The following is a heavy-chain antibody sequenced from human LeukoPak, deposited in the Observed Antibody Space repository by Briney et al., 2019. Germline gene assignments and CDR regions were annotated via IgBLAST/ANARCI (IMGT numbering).Heavy chain of an antibody. Sequence: SETLSLTCAVSGGSISSSNWWSWVRQPPGKGLEWIGYIYYSGSTYYNPSLRSRVTISVDTSKNQFSLRLSSVTAADTAVYFCARRRVVVASTDGASGAFDIWGQGTMVTVSS. CDR3: ARRRVVVASTDGASGAFDI. D-gene: IGHD2-15*01. J-gene: IGHJ3*02. CDR1: GGSISSSNW. CDR2: IYYSGST. V-gene: IGHV4-4*02.